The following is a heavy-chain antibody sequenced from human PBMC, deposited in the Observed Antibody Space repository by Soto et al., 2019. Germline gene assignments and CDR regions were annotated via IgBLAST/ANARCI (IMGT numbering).Heavy chain of an antibody. CDR2: IYNSGGT. CDR3: ARIPGGHIFGYFDQ. V-gene: IGHV4-31*03. D-gene: IGHD5-18*01. Sequence: QVQLQESGPGLVKPSQTLSLTCSVSGGSVSSRGYYWNWIRQHPGKDLEWIGYIYNSGGTNYNPSLXXXVXVSLDTPENKFSLKMSSVTAEDTAMYYCARIPGGHIFGYFDQWGQGILVTVSS. J-gene: IGHJ4*02. CDR1: GGSVSSRGYY.